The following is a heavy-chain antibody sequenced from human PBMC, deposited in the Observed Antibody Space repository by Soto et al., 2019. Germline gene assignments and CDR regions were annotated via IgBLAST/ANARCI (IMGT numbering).Heavy chain of an antibody. CDR1: GFTFSDYA. D-gene: IGHD3-10*01. V-gene: IGHV3-23*01. J-gene: IGHJ6*02. CDR3: AKYGSGTYYNVGLDGLDV. Sequence: EVQLLESGGGLVQPGGSLRLSCVASGFTFSDYAMSWVRQAPGKGLKWVSAISGSGGGTYYADSVKGRFTISRDRSGNTMYPQMNSLTVEDTAVYYCAKYGSGTYYNVGLDGLDVWGQGTTVTISS. CDR2: ISGSGGGT.